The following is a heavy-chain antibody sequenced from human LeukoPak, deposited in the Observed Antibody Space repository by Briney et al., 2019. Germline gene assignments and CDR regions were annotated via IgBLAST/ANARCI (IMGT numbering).Heavy chain of an antibody. CDR1: GYTFTGYY. CDR3: ARVQREATVTTWAFDY. J-gene: IGHJ4*02. D-gene: IGHD4-17*01. V-gene: IGHV1-2*02. Sequence: ASVTVSCKASGYTFTGYYMHWVRQAPGQGLEWMGWINPNSGGTNYAQKFQGRVTMTRDTSISTAYMELSRLRSDDTAVYYCARVQREATVTTWAFDYWGQGTLVTVSS. CDR2: INPNSGGT.